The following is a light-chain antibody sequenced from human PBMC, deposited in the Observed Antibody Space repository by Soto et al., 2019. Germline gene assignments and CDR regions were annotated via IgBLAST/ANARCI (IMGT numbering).Light chain of an antibody. J-gene: IGKJ4*01. CDR2: WAS. Sequence: DIVMTQSPDSLAVSLGERATINCKSSQSVLYNTDNKNYLAWYQQNPGQPPKLLIYWASTRDSGVPDRFSGSGSGAGFTLTISSLQAEDLAVYYCQQYYSTLTFGGGTKVEIK. V-gene: IGKV4-1*01. CDR1: QSVLYNTDNKNY. CDR3: QQYYSTLT.